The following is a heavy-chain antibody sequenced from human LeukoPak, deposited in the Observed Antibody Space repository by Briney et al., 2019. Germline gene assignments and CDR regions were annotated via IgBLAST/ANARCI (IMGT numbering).Heavy chain of an antibody. V-gene: IGHV4-34*01. CDR1: GGSFGGYY. CDR2: INHGGST. D-gene: IGHD2-15*01. Sequence: SKTLPLTSAVYGGSFGGYYWSWIRQPPGKGLEWMWEINHGGSTNYNPSLKSRVTISVDTSKNQFSLKLSSGTAADTAVYYCARGARIYDYWGQGTLVTVSS. CDR3: ARGARIYDY. J-gene: IGHJ4*02.